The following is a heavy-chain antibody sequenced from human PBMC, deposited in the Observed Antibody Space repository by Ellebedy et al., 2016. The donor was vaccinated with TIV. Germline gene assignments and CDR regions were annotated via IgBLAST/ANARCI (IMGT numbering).Heavy chain of an antibody. Sequence: ESLKISCAASGFTFSSYSMNWVRQPPGKGLEWIGEINHSGSTNYNPFLKSRVTISVDTSKNQFSLKLSSVTAADTAVYYCARRLRLNNPDFWGQGTTVTVSS. J-gene: IGHJ6*02. D-gene: IGHD3-3*01. CDR1: GFTFSSYS. CDR2: INHSGST. CDR3: ARRLRLNNPDF. V-gene: IGHV4-34*01.